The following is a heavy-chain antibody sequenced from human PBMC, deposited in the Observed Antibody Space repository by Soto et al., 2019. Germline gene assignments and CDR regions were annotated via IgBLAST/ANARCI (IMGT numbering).Heavy chain of an antibody. Sequence: SETLSLTCTVSGASISSSSYYWGWIRQPPGKGLEWIGSIYYSGSTYYNPSLKSRVTISVDTSKNQFSLKLSSVTAADTAVYYCARQIGYSSGWFAFDYWGQGTLVTVSS. CDR3: ARQIGYSSGWFAFDY. CDR1: GASISSSSYY. CDR2: IYYSGST. J-gene: IGHJ4*02. D-gene: IGHD6-19*01. V-gene: IGHV4-39*01.